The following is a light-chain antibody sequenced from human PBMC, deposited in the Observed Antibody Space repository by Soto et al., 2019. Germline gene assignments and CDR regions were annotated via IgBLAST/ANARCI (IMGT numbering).Light chain of an antibody. CDR2: SSD. V-gene: IGLV1-44*01. Sequence: QSVLTQPPSASGIPGQRVTISCSGSSSNIGRNTVKWYRQLPGTAPKLLIGSSDQRPSGVPDRFSGSQSGTSASLAIRGLQSEDEADYICAAWDDSLNAWAFGGGTKLTVL. J-gene: IGLJ3*02. CDR1: SSNIGRNT. CDR3: AAWDDSLNAWA.